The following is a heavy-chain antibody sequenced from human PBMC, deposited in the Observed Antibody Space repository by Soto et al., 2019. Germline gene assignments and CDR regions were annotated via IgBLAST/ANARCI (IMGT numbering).Heavy chain of an antibody. J-gene: IGHJ6*02. D-gene: IGHD2-15*01. CDR1: GYTFTGYY. V-gene: IGHV1-2*04. CDR3: AREDLYCSGGSCYSAYYGRDV. Sequence: ASVKVSCKASGYTFTGYYMHWVRQAPGQGLEWMGWINPNSGGTNYAQKFQGWVTMTRDTSISTAYMELSRLRSDDTAVYYCAREDLYCSGGSCYSAYYGRDVWGQGTTVTVSS. CDR2: INPNSGGT.